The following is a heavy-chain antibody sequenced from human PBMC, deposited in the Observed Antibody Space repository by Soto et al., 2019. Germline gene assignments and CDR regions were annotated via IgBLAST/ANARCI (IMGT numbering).Heavy chain of an antibody. J-gene: IGHJ5*01. D-gene: IGHD3-9*01. Sequence: SETLSLTCAVYGGSFSGYYWSWIRQPAGKGLEWIGEINHSGSTNYNPSLKSRVTISVDTSKNQFSLKLSSVTAADTAVYYCARGGYGVLRYFDWFHYWGQGTLVTVSS. CDR3: ARGGYGVLRYFDWFHY. CDR2: INHSGST. V-gene: IGHV4-34*01. CDR1: GGSFSGYY.